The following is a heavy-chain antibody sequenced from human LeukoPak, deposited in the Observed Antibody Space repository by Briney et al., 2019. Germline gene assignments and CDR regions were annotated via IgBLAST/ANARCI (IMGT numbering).Heavy chain of an antibody. CDR1: GGTFSSYT. CDR2: IIPILGIA. J-gene: IGHJ4*02. D-gene: IGHD3-22*01. V-gene: IGHV1-69*04. Sequence: GASVKVSCKASGGTFSSYTISWVRQAPGQGLEWMGRIIPILGIANYAQKFQGRVTITADKSTSTAYMELSSLRSEDTAVYYCARELYYYDSSGYYFFDYWGQGTLVTASS. CDR3: ARELYYYDSSGYYFFDY.